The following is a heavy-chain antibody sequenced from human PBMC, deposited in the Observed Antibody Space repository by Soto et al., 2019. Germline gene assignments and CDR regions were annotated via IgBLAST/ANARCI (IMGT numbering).Heavy chain of an antibody. CDR3: ARKIAAVGSDYYYMDV. V-gene: IGHV4-59*01. CDR2: IYYSGST. D-gene: IGHD6-13*01. CDR1: GDSISGYY. J-gene: IGHJ6*03. Sequence: SETLSLTCTVSGDSISGYYWSWIRQPPGKGLEWIGYIYYSGSTDYNPSLKSRVTISVDTSKNQFSLRLSSVTAADTAVYYCARKIAAVGSDYYYMDVWGKGTTVTVSS.